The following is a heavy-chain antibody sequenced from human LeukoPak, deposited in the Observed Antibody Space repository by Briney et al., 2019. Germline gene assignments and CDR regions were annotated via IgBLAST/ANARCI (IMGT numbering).Heavy chain of an antibody. CDR1: GGSFSGYY. CDR2: IYNSGST. CDR3: ARSANFYYMDV. V-gene: IGHV4-59*10. Sequence: SETLSLTCAVYGGSFSGYYWSWIRQPAGKGLEWIGRIYNSGSTNYNPSLKSRVTMSVDSSKNQFSLKLSSVTAADTAVYYCARSANFYYMDVWGKGTTVTVSS. J-gene: IGHJ6*03.